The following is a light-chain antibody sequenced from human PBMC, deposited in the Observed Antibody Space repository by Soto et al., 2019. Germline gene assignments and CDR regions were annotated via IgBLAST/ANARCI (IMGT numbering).Light chain of an antibody. J-gene: IGKJ1*01. CDR1: QRVDNY. CDR2: DAS. V-gene: IGKV1-5*01. Sequence: DIQMTQSPSSLSASVGDRVTITCRASQRVDNYLNWYQQKPGKAPKLLIHDASSLESGVPSRFSGSGSGTEFTLTIASLQPDDFATYYCQQYETFSGTFGPGTKVDI. CDR3: QQYETFSGT.